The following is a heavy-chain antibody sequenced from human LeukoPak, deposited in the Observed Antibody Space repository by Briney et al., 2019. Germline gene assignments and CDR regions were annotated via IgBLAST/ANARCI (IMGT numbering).Heavy chain of an antibody. D-gene: IGHD2-2*01. CDR2: ISYDGSNK. V-gene: IGHV3-30*03. CDR3: ARVSGYCSSTSCYGNYYYGMDV. CDR1: GFTFDDYG. Sequence: PGGSLRLSCAASGFTFDDYGMSWVRQAPGKGLEGVAVISYDGSNKYYADSVKGRFTISRDNSKNTLYLQMNSLRAEDTAVYYCARVSGYCSSTSCYGNYYYGMDVWGQGTTVTVSS. J-gene: IGHJ6*02.